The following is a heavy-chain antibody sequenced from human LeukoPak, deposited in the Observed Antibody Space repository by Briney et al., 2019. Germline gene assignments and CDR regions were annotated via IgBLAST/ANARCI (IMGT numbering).Heavy chain of an antibody. Sequence: GGSLRLSCAASGFTFGSYAMSWVRQAPGKGLEWVSVIHTGGTTHYAESVKGRFTVSKDTSNNTVFLQMNSLRVEDTAVYYCARVWFGYFFQWGQGALVTVSS. CDR3: ARVWFGYFFQ. CDR2: IHTGGTT. J-gene: IGHJ4*02. CDR1: GFTFGSYA. V-gene: IGHV3-53*01. D-gene: IGHD3-10*01.